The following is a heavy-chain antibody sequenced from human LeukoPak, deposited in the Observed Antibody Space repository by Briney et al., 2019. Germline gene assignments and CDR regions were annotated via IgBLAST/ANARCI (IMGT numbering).Heavy chain of an antibody. CDR3: ARDLRGWLQDAFDI. CDR1: GYTFTGYY. Sequence: GASVKVSCKASGYTFTGYYMHWVRQAPGQGLEWMGWINPNSGGTNYAQKFQGRVTMTRDTSISTAYMELSRLRSDDTAVYYCARDLRGWLQDAFDIWGQGAMVTVSS. CDR2: INPNSGGT. D-gene: IGHD5-24*01. V-gene: IGHV1-2*02. J-gene: IGHJ3*02.